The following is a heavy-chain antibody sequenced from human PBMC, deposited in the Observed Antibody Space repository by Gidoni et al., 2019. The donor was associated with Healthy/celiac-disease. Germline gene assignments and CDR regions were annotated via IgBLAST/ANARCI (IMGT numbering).Heavy chain of an antibody. D-gene: IGHD3-22*01. CDR3: TRLVGDSSGYYYRDY. CDR2: IRSKANSYAT. V-gene: IGHV3-73*01. CDR1: GFTFIGSA. J-gene: IGHJ4*02. Sequence: EVQLVESGGGLVQPGGSLKLSCAASGFTFIGSAMHWVRQASGKGLEWVGRIRSKANSYATAYAASVKGRFTISRDDSKNTAYLQMNSLKTEDTAVYYCTRLVGDSSGYYYRDYWGQGTLVTVSS.